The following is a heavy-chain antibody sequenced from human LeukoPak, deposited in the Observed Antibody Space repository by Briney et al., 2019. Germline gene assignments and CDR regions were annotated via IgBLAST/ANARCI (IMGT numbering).Heavy chain of an antibody. D-gene: IGHD3-10*01. Sequence: PSETLSLTCAVSGGSFSGYYWSWIRQPPGKGLEWIGEINHSGSTNYNPSLKSRVTISVDTSKNQFSLKLSSVTAADTAVYYCAIQKRTTMVRGGGGWFDPWGQGTLVTVSS. J-gene: IGHJ5*02. CDR1: GGSFSGYY. CDR2: INHSGST. V-gene: IGHV4-34*01. CDR3: AIQKRTTMVRGGGGWFDP.